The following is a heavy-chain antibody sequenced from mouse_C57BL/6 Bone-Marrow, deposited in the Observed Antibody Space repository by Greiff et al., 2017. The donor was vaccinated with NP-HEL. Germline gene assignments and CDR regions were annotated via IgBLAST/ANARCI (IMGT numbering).Heavy chain of an antibody. CDR1: GYTFTSYT. CDR3: ARKERGPYSYAMDY. Sequence: QVQLQQSGAELARPGASVKMSCKASGYTFTSYTMHWVKQRPGQGLEWIGYINPSSGYTKYNQKFKDKATLTADKSSSTAYMQLSSLTSEDSAVYYCARKERGPYSYAMDYWGQGTSVTVSS. CDR2: INPSSGYT. V-gene: IGHV1-4*01. J-gene: IGHJ4*01. D-gene: IGHD1-1*01.